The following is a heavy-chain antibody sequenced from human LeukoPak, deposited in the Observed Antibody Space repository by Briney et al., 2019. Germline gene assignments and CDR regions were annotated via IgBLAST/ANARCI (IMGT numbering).Heavy chain of an antibody. CDR2: TYYRSTWYN. D-gene: IGHD5-12*01. V-gene: IGHV6-1*01. CDR3: ARLSYRGSHFDY. J-gene: IGHJ4*02. Sequence: SQTLSLTCAISGDSVSSNSVTWNWIRQSPSRGLEWLGRTYYRSTWYNDYAVSVRGRITVNPDTSKNQFSLKLSSVTAADTAVYYCARLSYRGSHFDYWGQGTLVTVSS. CDR1: GDSVSSNSVT.